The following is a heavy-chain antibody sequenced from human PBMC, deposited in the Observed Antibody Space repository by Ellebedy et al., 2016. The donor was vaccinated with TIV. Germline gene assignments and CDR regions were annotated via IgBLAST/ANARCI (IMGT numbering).Heavy chain of an antibody. CDR3: AGSPSTGY. Sequence: PGGSLRLSCAASGVTVNNNYMSWVRQAPGKGLEWVSVIYSGGSIYYADSVKGRFTISRDNSKNTLYLKMNSLRAEETAVYCCAGSPSTGYWGQGNLVTVSS. J-gene: IGHJ4*02. CDR2: IYSGGSI. V-gene: IGHV3-53*01. D-gene: IGHD4-17*01. CDR1: GVTVNNNY.